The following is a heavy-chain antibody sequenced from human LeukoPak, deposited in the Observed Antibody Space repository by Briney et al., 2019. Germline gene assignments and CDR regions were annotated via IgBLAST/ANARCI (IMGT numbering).Heavy chain of an antibody. CDR1: GYTFTSYD. Sequence: ASVKVSCKASGYTFTSYDINWVRQATGQGLEWMGWMNPNSGNTGYAQKFQGRVTMTRNTSISTAYMELSSLRSDDTAVYYCAREEGYSFRPTLDGMDVWGQGTTVTVSS. CDR2: MNPNSGNT. J-gene: IGHJ6*02. D-gene: IGHD5-18*01. CDR3: AREEGYSFRPTLDGMDV. V-gene: IGHV1-8*01.